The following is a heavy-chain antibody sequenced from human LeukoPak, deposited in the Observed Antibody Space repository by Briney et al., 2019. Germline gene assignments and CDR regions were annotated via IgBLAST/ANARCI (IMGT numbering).Heavy chain of an antibody. J-gene: IGHJ4*02. CDR3: ATSKASGSYYNRGPGYYFDY. Sequence: SETLSLTCTVSGGSISSGGYYWSWIRQHPGKGLEWIGYIYYSGSTNYNPSLKSRVAISVDTSKDQFSLKLSSVTAADTAVYYCATSKASGSYYNRGPGYYFDYWGQGTLVTVSS. CDR1: GGSISSGGYY. V-gene: IGHV4-61*08. D-gene: IGHD3-10*01. CDR2: IYYSGST.